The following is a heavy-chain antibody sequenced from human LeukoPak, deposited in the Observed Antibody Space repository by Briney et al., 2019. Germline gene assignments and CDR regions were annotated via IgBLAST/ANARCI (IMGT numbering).Heavy chain of an antibody. D-gene: IGHD3-22*01. Sequence: PGGSLRLSCAASGFAFSTYAMHWVRQAPGKGLEWVAVISYDGSVKYYADSVKGRFIISRDISKNTLYLQMNSLRAEDSALYYCARGGRGSAAVVAPRSFDIWGQGTMVTVSS. J-gene: IGHJ3*02. CDR3: ARGGRGSAAVVAPRSFDI. CDR1: GFAFSTYA. CDR2: ISYDGSVK. V-gene: IGHV3-30*14.